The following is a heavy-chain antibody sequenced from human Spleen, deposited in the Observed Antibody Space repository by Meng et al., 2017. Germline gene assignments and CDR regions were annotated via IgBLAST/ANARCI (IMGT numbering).Heavy chain of an antibody. D-gene: IGHD6-13*01. J-gene: IGHJ4*02. Sequence: ASVKVSCKPSGYTFTAYYIHWVRQAPGQGLEWMGHINPNNGDTRYAQKFQGRVSMTRDTSISTAYVELSGLRSDDTAVYYCARDEDISAAGKLFGDYWGQGTLVTVSS. CDR1: GYTFTAYY. CDR3: ARDEDISAAGKLFGDY. CDR2: INPNNGDT. V-gene: IGHV1-2*06.